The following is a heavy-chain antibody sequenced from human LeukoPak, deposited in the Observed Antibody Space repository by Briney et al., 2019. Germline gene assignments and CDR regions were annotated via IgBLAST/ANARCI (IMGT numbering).Heavy chain of an antibody. J-gene: IGHJ4*02. D-gene: IGHD6-6*01. CDR2: IRYDGSNK. CDR1: GFTFSSYS. CDR3: AKDPSIYSSSSWGGFDY. V-gene: IGHV3-30*02. Sequence: GGSLRLSCAASGFTFSSYSMNWVRQAPGKGLEWVAFIRYDGSNKYYADSVKGRFTISRDNSKNTLYLQMNSLRAEDTAVYYCAKDPSIYSSSSWGGFDYWGQGTLVTVSS.